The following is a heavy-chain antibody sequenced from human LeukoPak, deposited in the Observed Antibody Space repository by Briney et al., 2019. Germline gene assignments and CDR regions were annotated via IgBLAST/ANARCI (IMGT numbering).Heavy chain of an antibody. CDR1: GYTFTCYY. CDR2: INPSGGST. CDR3: ARPHRGRSTQYYFDY. V-gene: IGHV1-46*01. Sequence: EASVKVSCKASGYTFTCYYMHWVRQAPGQGLEWMGIINPSGGSTNYAQKFQGRVTMTRDTSTSTVYMELSSLRSEDTAVYYCARPHRGRSTQYYFDYWGQGALVTVSS. D-gene: IGHD1-26*01. J-gene: IGHJ4*02.